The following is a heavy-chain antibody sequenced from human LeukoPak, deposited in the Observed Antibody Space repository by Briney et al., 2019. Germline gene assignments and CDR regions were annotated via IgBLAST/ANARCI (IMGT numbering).Heavy chain of an antibody. V-gene: IGHV4-39*07. D-gene: IGHD7-27*01. J-gene: IGHJ4*02. CDR1: GGSISFSTYY. CDR2: IYYSGNT. CDR3: ASNTGTVFDY. Sequence: PSETLSLTCTVSGGSISFSTYYWGWIRQPPGKGLDWIGSIYYSGNTYYNPSLKSRVTILVDTSKNQFSLKLSSVTAADTAVYYCASNTGTVFDYWGQGALVTVSS.